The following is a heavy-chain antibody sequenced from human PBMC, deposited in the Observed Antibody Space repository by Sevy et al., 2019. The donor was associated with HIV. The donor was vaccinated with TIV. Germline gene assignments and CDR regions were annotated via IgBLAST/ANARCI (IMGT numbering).Heavy chain of an antibody. CDR3: AREGLRNTGFDY. Sequence: SETLSLTCTVSGGSITIGGYYWSWIRQYPGKGLGWIGYIYYGGTTYYKPSLKSRVTISVDTSKNQFSLKVSSVTAADTAFYYCAREGLRNTGFDYWGQGILVTVSS. J-gene: IGHJ4*02. V-gene: IGHV4-31*03. CDR2: IYYGGTT. CDR1: GGSITIGGYY.